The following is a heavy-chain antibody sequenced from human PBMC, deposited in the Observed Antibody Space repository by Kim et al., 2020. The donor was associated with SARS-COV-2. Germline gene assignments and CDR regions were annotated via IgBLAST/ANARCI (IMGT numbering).Heavy chain of an antibody. CDR3: ARGVIVVVPAASNWFDP. Sequence: VEGRFTISRDNSKNTMYLQMNSLRAEDTAVYYCARGVIVVVPAASNWFDPWGQGTLVTVSS. J-gene: IGHJ5*02. D-gene: IGHD2-2*01. V-gene: IGHV3-30*01.